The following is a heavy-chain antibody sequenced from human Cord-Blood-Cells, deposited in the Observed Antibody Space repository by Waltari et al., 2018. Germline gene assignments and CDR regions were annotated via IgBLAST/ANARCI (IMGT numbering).Heavy chain of an antibody. CDR1: GGPFSSYA. D-gene: IGHD6-13*01. V-gene: IGHV1-69*01. CDR2: IIPIFGTA. CDR3: ARVAGYSSSWYPLFDY. J-gene: IGHJ4*02. Sequence: QVQLVQSGAEVKKPGSSVKVSCKASGGPFSSYAISWVRQAPGQGLEWMGGIIPIFGTANYAQKFQGRVTITADESTSTAYMELSSLRSEDTAVYYCARVAGYSSSWYPLFDYWGQGTLVTVSS.